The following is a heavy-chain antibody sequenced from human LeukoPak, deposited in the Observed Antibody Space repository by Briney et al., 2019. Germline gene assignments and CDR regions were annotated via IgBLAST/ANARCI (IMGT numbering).Heavy chain of an antibody. CDR2: INPSGGST. V-gene: IGHV1-46*01. D-gene: IGHD3-3*01. CDR3: ARAPVYDFWSGYYTGIYYYDMDV. CDR1: GYTFTSYY. Sequence: ASVKVSCKASGYTFTSYYMHWVRQAPGQGLEWMGIINPSGGSTSYAQKFQGRVTMTRDTSTSTVYMELSSPRSEDTAVYYCARAPVYDFWSGYYTGIYYYDMDVWGQGTTVTVSS. J-gene: IGHJ6*02.